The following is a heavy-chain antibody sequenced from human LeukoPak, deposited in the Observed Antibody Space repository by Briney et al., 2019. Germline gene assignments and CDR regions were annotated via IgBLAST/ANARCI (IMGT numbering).Heavy chain of an antibody. CDR2: INPNSGGT. CDR3: ARDEDYDILTGYTLWNY. J-gene: IGHJ4*02. CDR1: GYTFTGYY. Sequence: VKVSCKASGYTFTGYYMHWVRPAPGQGLEWMGWINPNSGGTNYAQKFQGRVTMTRDTSISTAYMELSRLRSDDTAVYYCARDEDYDILTGYTLWNYWGQGTLVTVSS. V-gene: IGHV1-2*02. D-gene: IGHD3-9*01.